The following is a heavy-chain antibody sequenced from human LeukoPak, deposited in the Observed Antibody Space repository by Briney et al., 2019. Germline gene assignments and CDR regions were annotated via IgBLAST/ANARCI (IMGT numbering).Heavy chain of an antibody. J-gene: IGHJ4*02. V-gene: IGHV3-21*01. Sequence: GGSLRLSCAASGFTFSSYSMNWVRQAPGKGLEWVSSISSSSSYIYYADSVKGRFTISRDNAKNSLYLQMNSLRAEDTAVYYCARENPLNYYDSSGYLDYWGQGTLVTVSS. D-gene: IGHD3-22*01. CDR1: GFTFSSYS. CDR3: ARENPLNYYDSSGYLDY. CDR2: ISSSSSYI.